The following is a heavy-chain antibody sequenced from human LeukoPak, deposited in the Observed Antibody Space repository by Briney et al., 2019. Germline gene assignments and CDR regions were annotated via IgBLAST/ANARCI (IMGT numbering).Heavy chain of an antibody. CDR3: ACHCSGYRCSDHDY. J-gene: IGHJ4*02. CDR2: INGRGEET. D-gene: IGHD2-15*01. V-gene: IGHV3-23*01. CDR1: GFAFNSYF. Sequence: PGGSLRLSCTASGFAFNSYFMTWARQAPGKGLEWVSGINGRGEETHYANSVKGRFTISRDNSKNTVYLQLSSLRAEDTAVYYCACHCSGYRCSDHDYWGQGTVVTVSS.